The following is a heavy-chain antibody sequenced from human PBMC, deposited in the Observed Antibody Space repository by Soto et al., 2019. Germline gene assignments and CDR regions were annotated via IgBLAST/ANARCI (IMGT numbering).Heavy chain of an antibody. Sequence: QVQRVQSGAEVREPGASVKVSCKASGYIFTNYDINWVRQATGQGPEWMGWMSPNNGDTGYAQKFQGRVTMTRDTSISTAYMELSSLRSEDTAVYYCARGVDAGVDYWGQGILVTVSS. V-gene: IGHV1-8*01. J-gene: IGHJ4*02. D-gene: IGHD2-15*01. CDR3: ARGVDAGVDY. CDR2: MSPNNGDT. CDR1: GYIFTNYD.